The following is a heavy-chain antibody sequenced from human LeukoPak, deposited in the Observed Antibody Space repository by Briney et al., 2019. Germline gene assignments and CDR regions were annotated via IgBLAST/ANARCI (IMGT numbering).Heavy chain of an antibody. Sequence: ASVKVSCQISGYTFTNYAISWMRQAPGQGLEWMGWISVRKGNTNYTQKLQDRVTMTTDTSTSTAYMELRSLTSDDTAVYYCARGNDHGDCWMDYWGQGTLVTVSS. J-gene: IGHJ4*02. CDR2: ISVRKGNT. CDR1: GYTFTNYA. D-gene: IGHD4-17*01. CDR3: ARGNDHGDCWMDY. V-gene: IGHV1-18*01.